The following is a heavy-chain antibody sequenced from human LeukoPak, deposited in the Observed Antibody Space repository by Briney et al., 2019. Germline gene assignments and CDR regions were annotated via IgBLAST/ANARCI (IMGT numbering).Heavy chain of an antibody. CDR3: ARAYQRGSAFDI. CDR1: GFTFSTYG. D-gene: IGHD1-26*01. J-gene: IGHJ3*02. Sequence: GGSLRLSCAASGFTFSTYGMNWVRQAPGKGLEWVAVCSSDGSSKYYADSVKGRFTISRDNAKNSLYLQMNSLGAEDTAVYYCARAYQRGSAFDIWGQGTMVTVSS. V-gene: IGHV3-30*03. CDR2: CSSDGSSK.